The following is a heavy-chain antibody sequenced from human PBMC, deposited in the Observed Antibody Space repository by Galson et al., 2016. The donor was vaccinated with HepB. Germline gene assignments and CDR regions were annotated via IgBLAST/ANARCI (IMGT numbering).Heavy chain of an antibody. Sequence: LRLSCAASGFTLSSYAMSWIRLAPGEGPEWVSVISGSGDKTYYANLVKGRFTISRDNSKNTLNLQMDSLRAEDTAVYYCAKFSSDWHYFDYWGQGILVTVSS. CDR2: ISGSGDKT. CDR3: AKFSSDWHYFDY. CDR1: GFTLSSYA. D-gene: IGHD6-19*01. J-gene: IGHJ4*02. V-gene: IGHV3-23*01.